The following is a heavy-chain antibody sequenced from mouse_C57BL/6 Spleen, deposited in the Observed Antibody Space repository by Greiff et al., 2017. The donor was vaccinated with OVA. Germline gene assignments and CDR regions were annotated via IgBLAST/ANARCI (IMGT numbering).Heavy chain of an antibody. D-gene: IGHD1-1*01. Sequence: EVQLQQSVAELVRPGASVKLSCTASGFNIKNTYMHWVKQRPEQGLEWIGRIDPANGNTKYAPKFQGKATITADTSSNTAYLQLSSLTSEDTAIYYGARGRDYYGSSYYAMDYWGQGTSVTASS. CDR2: IDPANGNT. V-gene: IGHV14-3*01. CDR3: ARGRDYYGSSYYAMDY. CDR1: GFNIKNTY. J-gene: IGHJ4*01.